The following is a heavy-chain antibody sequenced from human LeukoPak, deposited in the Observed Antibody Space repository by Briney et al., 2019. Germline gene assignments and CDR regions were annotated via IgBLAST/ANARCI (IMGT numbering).Heavy chain of an antibody. CDR2: IYYSGST. V-gene: IGHV4-31*03. CDR1: GRSISSGGYH. J-gene: IGHJ5*02. D-gene: IGHD2-2*01. Sequence: PSETLSLTCTVSGRSISSGGYHWSWIRQHPGKGLEWIGYIYYSGSTCYYPSLKSRVTIAVDTSKNQFSLKLSSVTAADTAVYYCARGLGYCSSTSCYPNWFDPWGQGTLVTVSS. CDR3: ARGLGYCSSTSCYPNWFDP.